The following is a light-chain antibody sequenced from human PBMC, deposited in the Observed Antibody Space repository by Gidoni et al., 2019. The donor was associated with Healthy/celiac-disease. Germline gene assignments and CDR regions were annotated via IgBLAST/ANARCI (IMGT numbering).Light chain of an antibody. J-gene: IGKJ1*01. Sequence: DIQMTQSPSSVSASVGDRVTITGRASQGISSWLGWYQQKPGTAPKLLSYAASSLQSGVPSRFSGSGSGTDFTLTISSLQPEDFATYYCQQANSFHWTFGQGNKVEIK. CDR3: QQANSFHWT. V-gene: IGKV1-12*01. CDR2: AAS. CDR1: QGISSW.